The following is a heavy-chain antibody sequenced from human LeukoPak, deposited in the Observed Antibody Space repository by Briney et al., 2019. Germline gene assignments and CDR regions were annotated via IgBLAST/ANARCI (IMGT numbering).Heavy chain of an antibody. D-gene: IGHD2-2*02. J-gene: IGHJ6*03. V-gene: IGHV3-33*06. CDR1: GFTFSSYW. CDR3: AKEGIAVVPAAIDYYYYYMDV. CDR2: IWYDGSNK. Sequence: QPGGSLRLSCAASGFTFSSYWMHWVRQAPGKGLEWVAVIWYDGSNKYYADSVKGRFTISRDNSKNTLYLQMNSLRAEDTAVYYCAKEGIAVVPAAIDYYYYYMDVWGKGTTVTVSS.